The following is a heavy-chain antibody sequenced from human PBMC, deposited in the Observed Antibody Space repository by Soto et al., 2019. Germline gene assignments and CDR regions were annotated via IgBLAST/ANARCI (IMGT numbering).Heavy chain of an antibody. CDR1: GFAFNNYG. CDR3: AREDSIIIPAVSDF. J-gene: IGHJ4*02. CDR2: ISKSDYT. Sequence: GGSLRLSCTVSGFAFNNYGINWVRQAPGKGLEWVSSISKSDYTYYSDSVKGRFAISRDNAKSSVSLQMNTLRVEDTAVYYCAREDSIIIPAVSDFWGQGTLVTVPS. D-gene: IGHD2-2*01. V-gene: IGHV3-21*01.